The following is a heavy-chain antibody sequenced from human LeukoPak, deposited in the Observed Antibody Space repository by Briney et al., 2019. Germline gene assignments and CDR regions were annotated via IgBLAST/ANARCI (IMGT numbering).Heavy chain of an antibody. V-gene: IGHV1-24*01. D-gene: IGHD3-10*01. CDR2: FDPEHGEA. Sequence: ASVKVSCKVYGDTLTELSTHWVRQAPGKGHEWMWGFDPEHGEAIYAQTFQGRITMTEDTSTDTAYMELSSLRSDDTAVYYCAAEGQRLLGYWGQGTLVTVSS. CDR1: GDTLTELS. J-gene: IGHJ4*02. CDR3: AAEGQRLLGY.